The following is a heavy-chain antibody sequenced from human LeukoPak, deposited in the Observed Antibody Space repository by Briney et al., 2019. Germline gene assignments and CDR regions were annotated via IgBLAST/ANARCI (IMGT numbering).Heavy chain of an antibody. J-gene: IGHJ6*03. CDR3: ARGGHSSGHYYNYYMDV. Sequence: SVKVSCKASGGTFSSYAISWVRQAPGQGLEWMGGIIPIFGTANYAQKFQGRVTITTDESTSTAYMELSSLRSEDTAVYYCARGGHSSGHYYNYYMDVWGKGTTVTVSS. D-gene: IGHD6-25*01. CDR1: GGTFSSYA. V-gene: IGHV1-69*05. CDR2: IIPIFGTA.